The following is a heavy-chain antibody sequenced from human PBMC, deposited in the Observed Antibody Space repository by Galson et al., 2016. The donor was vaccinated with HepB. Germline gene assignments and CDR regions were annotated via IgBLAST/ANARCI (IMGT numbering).Heavy chain of an antibody. J-gene: IGHJ5*02. CDR1: GESSGEYY. Sequence: SETLSLTCAVSGESSGEYYWSWIRQSPEKGLEWIGEINRGGNTNYNPSLKSRVTISVDSSKNQFSLKLTSVTAADTAVYFCARAGKGWRAAAIYKWFDPWGQGTLVTVSS. V-gene: IGHV4-34*01. CDR3: ARAGKGWRAAAIYKWFDP. D-gene: IGHD6-13*01. CDR2: INRGGNT.